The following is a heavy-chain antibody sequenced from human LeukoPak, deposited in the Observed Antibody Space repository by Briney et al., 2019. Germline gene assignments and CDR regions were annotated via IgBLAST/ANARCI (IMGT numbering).Heavy chain of an antibody. CDR3: ARDLGNWFDP. D-gene: IGHD3-16*01. CDR2: ISSSGSTI. J-gene: IGHJ5*02. CDR1: GFTFSSYE. V-gene: IGHV3-48*03. Sequence: GGSLRLSCAASGFTFSSYEMNWVRQAPGKGLEWVSYISSSGSTIYYADSVKGRFTISRDNAKNSLYLQMNSLRAEDTAVYYCARDLGNWFDPWGQGTLVTVSS.